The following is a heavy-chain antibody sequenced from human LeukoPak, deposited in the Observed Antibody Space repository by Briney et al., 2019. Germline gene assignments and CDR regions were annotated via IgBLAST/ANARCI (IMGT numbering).Heavy chain of an antibody. CDR1: GFTFSSYA. J-gene: IGHJ4*02. Sequence: GGSLRLSCAASGFTFSSYAMSWVRQAPGKGLEWVSGISGSGGSTYYADSVKGRFTISRDNSKNTLYLQMNSLRAEDTALYSCASALESPFWGVFVWGQGTLVTVSS. D-gene: IGHD3-16*02. CDR3: ASALESPFWGVFV. V-gene: IGHV3-23*01. CDR2: ISGSGGST.